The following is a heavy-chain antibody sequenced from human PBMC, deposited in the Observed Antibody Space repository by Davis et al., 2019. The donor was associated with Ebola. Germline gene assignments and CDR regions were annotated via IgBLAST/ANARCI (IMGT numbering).Heavy chain of an antibody. V-gene: IGHV3-43*02. CDR2: ISGDGGST. CDR3: AKCIWGSFAPHGY. CDR1: GFTFDDYA. D-gene: IGHD3-16*01. Sequence: GGSLRLSCAASGFTFDDYAMHWVRQAPGKGLEWVSLISGDGGSTYYADSVKGRFTISRDNSKNTLYLQMNSLRAEDTAVYYCAKCIWGSFAPHGYWGQGTLVTVSS. J-gene: IGHJ4*02.